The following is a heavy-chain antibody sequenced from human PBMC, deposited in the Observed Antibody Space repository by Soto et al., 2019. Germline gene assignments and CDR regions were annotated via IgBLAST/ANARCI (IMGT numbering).Heavy chain of an antibody. CDR2: INPSGGST. V-gene: IGHV1-46*01. Sequence: ASVKVSCKASGYTFTSYYMHWVRQAPGQGLEWMGIINPSGGSTSYAQKFQGRVTMTRDTSTSTVYMELSSLRSEDTAVYYCAREPTPSIPMIVVAHFDYWGKGPLVTVSP. CDR1: GYTFTSYY. J-gene: IGHJ4*02. D-gene: IGHD3-22*01. CDR3: AREPTPSIPMIVVAHFDY.